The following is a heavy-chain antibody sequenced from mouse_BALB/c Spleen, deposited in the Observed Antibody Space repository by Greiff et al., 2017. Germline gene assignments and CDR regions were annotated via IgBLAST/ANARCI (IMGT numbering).Heavy chain of an antibody. D-gene: IGHD2-4*01. CDR2: ISNGGGST. V-gene: IGHV5-12-2*01. Sequence: EVKLVESGGDLVKPGGSLKLSCAASGFTFSSYTMSWVRQTPEKRLEWVAYISNGGGSTYYPDTVKGRFTISRDNAKNTLYLQMSSLKSEDTAMYYCARLRSTMITGGFAYWGQGTLVTVSA. CDR3: ARLRSTMITGGFAY. J-gene: IGHJ3*01. CDR1: GFTFSSYT.